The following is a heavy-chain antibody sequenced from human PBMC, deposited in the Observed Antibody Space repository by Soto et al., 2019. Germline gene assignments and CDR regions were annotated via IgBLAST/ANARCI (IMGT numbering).Heavy chain of an antibody. CDR1: GGTFSSYA. J-gene: IGHJ4*02. CDR2: INAGNGNT. CDR3: ARQNWSYFDY. V-gene: IGHV1-3*01. Sequence: ASVKVSCKASGGTFSSYAISWVRQAPGQRLEWMGWINAGNGNTKYSQKFQGRVTMTRDTSTSTVYMELSSLRSEDTAVYYCARQNWSYFDYWGQGTLVTVSS. D-gene: IGHD1-1*01.